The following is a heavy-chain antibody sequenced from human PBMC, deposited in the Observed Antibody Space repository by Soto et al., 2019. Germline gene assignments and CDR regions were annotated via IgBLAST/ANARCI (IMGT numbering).Heavy chain of an antibody. CDR2: FDPEDGET. Sequence: ASVKVSCKVSGYTLTELSMHWVRQAPGKGLEWMGGFDPEDGETIYAQKNQFSLQLSSVTVADTAFYYCAGGGSIVVATRRLMDVWGKGTTVTVSS. V-gene: IGHV1-24*01. CDR1: GYTLTELS. J-gene: IGHJ6*03. D-gene: IGHD3-22*01. CDR3: MDV.